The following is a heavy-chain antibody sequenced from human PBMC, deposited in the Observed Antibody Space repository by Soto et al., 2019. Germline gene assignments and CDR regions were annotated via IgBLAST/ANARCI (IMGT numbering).Heavy chain of an antibody. D-gene: IGHD1-26*01. CDR2: INLSGGSA. V-gene: IGHV1-46*01. CDR3: ATPRMYSGSYYYGMDV. CDR1: GYIFTTYY. Sequence: ASVKVSCKASGYIFTTYYMHWVRQAPGQGLEWMGIINLSGGSASYAQKFQGRVTMTRDTSTSTVYMELSSLRSEDTAVYYCATPRMYSGSYYYGMDVWGQGTTVTVSS. J-gene: IGHJ6*02.